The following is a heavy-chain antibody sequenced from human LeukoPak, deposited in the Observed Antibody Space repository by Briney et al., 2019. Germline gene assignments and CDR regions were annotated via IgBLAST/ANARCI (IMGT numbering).Heavy chain of an antibody. CDR2: IDWNSGDI. CDR3: TKDPAPTGYNYVHFDD. CDR1: GFTFGDYA. D-gene: IGHD5-18*01. Sequence: PGGSLRLSCAASGFTFGDYAMHWVRQAPGKGLEWVSDIDWNSGDIGYADSVKGRFTISRDNAKSSLYLQMNSLRGEDTAFYYCTKDPAPTGYNYVHFDDWGQGTLVTVSS. V-gene: IGHV3-9*01. J-gene: IGHJ4*02.